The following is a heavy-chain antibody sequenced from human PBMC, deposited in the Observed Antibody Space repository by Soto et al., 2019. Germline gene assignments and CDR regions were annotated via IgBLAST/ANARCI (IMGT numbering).Heavy chain of an antibody. CDR2: IIPILGIA. V-gene: IGHV1-69*02. Sequence: QVQLVQSGAEVKKPGSSVKVSCKASGGTFSSYTISWVRQAPGQGLEWMGRIIPILGIANYAQKFQGRVTITADKSTSTAYMELSSLRSEDTAVYYWARLDGYNWAHFDYWGQGTLVTVSS. D-gene: IGHD5-12*01. J-gene: IGHJ4*02. CDR3: ARLDGYNWAHFDY. CDR1: GGTFSSYT.